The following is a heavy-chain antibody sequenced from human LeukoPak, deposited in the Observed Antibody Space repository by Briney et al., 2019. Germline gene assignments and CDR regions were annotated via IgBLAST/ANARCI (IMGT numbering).Heavy chain of an antibody. CDR3: AARASFDP. J-gene: IGHJ5*02. CDR2: ISGSGGST. CDR1: GFTFNSYA. V-gene: IGHV3-23*01. Sequence: GGSLRLSCAAAGFTFNSYAMGWVRQAPGKGLEWVSAISGSGGSTYYADSVKGRFTISRDNSRNTLYLQMNSLRAEDTAVYYCAARASFDPWGQGTLVTVSS.